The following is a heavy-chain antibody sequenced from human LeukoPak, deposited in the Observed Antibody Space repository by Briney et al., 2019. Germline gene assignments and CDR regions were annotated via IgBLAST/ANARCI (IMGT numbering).Heavy chain of an antibody. Sequence: ASVKVSCKASGYTFTGYYVHWVRQAPGQGLEWMGWINPNSGGTNYAQKFQGRVTMTRDTSISTAYMELSRLRSDDTAVYYCARDTGWFGESTDWFDPWGQGTLVTVSS. CDR1: GYTFTGYY. J-gene: IGHJ5*02. D-gene: IGHD3-10*01. V-gene: IGHV1-2*02. CDR3: ARDTGWFGESTDWFDP. CDR2: INPNSGGT.